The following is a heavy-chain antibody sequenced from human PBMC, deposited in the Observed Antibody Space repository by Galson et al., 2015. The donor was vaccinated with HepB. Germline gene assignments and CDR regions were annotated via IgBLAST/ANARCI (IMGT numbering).Heavy chain of an antibody. CDR1: GFSFNSDT. J-gene: IGHJ4*02. CDR2: ISYDGRNK. Sequence: SLRLSCAASGFSFNSDTMNWVRQAPGKGLEWVAVISYDGRNKYSADSVKGRFTISRDNSKNTLYLQMNSLRAEDTAVYYCARAHRSNWYVFDYWGQGTLVTVSS. D-gene: IGHD6-13*01. V-gene: IGHV3-30*04. CDR3: ARAHRSNWYVFDY.